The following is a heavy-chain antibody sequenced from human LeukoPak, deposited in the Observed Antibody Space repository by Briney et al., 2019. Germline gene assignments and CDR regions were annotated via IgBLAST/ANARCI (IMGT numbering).Heavy chain of an antibody. J-gene: IGHJ4*02. Sequence: GRSLRLSCAASGFTFSSYAMHWVRQAPGKGLEWVAVISYDGSNKYYADSVKGRFTISRDNSKNTLYLQMNSLRAEDTAVYYCAGDGLRWITGTTLDYWGQGTLVTVSS. D-gene: IGHD1-7*01. CDR1: GFTFSSYA. CDR2: ISYDGSNK. V-gene: IGHV3-30-3*01. CDR3: AGDGLRWITGTTLDY.